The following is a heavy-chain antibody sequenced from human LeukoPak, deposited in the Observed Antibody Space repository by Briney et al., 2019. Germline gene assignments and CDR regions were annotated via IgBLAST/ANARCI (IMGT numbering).Heavy chain of an antibody. J-gene: IGHJ4*02. CDR1: GHSFTNFW. D-gene: IGHD6-6*01. V-gene: IGHV5-51*01. CDR2: IYPGDSDT. Sequence: PGESLKISCKGSGHSFTNFWIGLVRQMPGRGLEWMGIIYPGDSDTRYSPSFQGQVTISVDKSISTAYLQWSSLKASDTAMYYCARRIEYSSLPFDYWGQGTLVTVSS. CDR3: ARRIEYSSLPFDY.